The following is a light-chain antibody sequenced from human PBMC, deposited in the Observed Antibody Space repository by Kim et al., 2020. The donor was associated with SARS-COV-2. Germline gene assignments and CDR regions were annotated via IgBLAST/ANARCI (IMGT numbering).Light chain of an antibody. CDR1: QSVSTSY. J-gene: IGKJ1*01. CDR2: GAS. Sequence: EIVLTQSPGTLSLSPGERATLSCRASQSVSTSYFAWYQQKPGQPPRLLIYGASSRATGIPDRFSGSGSRTDFTLTISRLEPEDFAMYYCQXYGSSLWTFGQGTXVDIK. V-gene: IGKV3-20*01. CDR3: QXYGSSLWT.